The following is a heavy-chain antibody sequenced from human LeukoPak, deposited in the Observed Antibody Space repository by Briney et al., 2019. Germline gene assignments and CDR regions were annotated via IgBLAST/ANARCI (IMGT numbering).Heavy chain of an antibody. Sequence: PSETLSLTCTVSGGSISIYYWSWIRQPPGKGLEWIGYIYYSGSTNYNPSLKSRVTISVDTSKNQFSLKLSSVTAADTAVYYCARGRCSGGSCSNYYYYHMDVWGKGTTVTVSS. CDR2: IYYSGST. J-gene: IGHJ6*03. V-gene: IGHV4-59*01. D-gene: IGHD2-15*01. CDR3: ARGRCSGGSCSNYYYYHMDV. CDR1: GGSISIYY.